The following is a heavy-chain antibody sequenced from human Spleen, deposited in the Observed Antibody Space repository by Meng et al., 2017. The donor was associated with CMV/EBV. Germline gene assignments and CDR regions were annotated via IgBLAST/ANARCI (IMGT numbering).Heavy chain of an antibody. V-gene: IGHV4-4*02. CDR1: NGSIFGGKW. D-gene: IGHD1/OR15-1a*01. Sequence: AVSNGSIFGGKWWSWVRQPPGKGLEWIGDIFHAGSTSYNPSLKSRLIISVDSSRNEFSLRLTSVTAADTAVYYCVSKPRCGTTSCYQNWGQGILVTVSS. J-gene: IGHJ4*02. CDR3: VSKPRCGTTSCYQN. CDR2: IFHAGST.